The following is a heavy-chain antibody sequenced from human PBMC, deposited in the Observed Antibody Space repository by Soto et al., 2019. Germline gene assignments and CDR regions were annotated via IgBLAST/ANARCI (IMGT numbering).Heavy chain of an antibody. CDR3: ARESGYSSSTKTCDY. CDR1: GGSFSGYY. CDR2: INHSGST. J-gene: IGHJ4*02. V-gene: IGHV4-34*01. D-gene: IGHD6-13*01. Sequence: QVQLQKWGAGLLKPSETLSLTCAVYGGSFSGYYWSWIRHPPGKGLEWIGEINHSGSTNYNPSLTSRVTISVDTSKNQFSLKLSSVTAAETAVYYCARESGYSSSTKTCDYRGQGTLVTVSS.